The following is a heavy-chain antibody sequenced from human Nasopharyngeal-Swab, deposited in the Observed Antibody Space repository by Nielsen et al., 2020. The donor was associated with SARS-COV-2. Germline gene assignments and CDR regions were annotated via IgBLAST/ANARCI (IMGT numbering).Heavy chain of an antibody. V-gene: IGHV5-51*01. CDR2: IYPGDSDT. Sequence: AESLKISCKGSGYSFTSYWIGWVRQMPGKGLEWVGIIYPGDSDTRYSPSFQGQVTISADKSITTAYLQWSSLKASDTAMYYCARLWECSSTSCYADLGWFDPWGQGTLVTVSS. CDR1: GYSFTSYW. D-gene: IGHD2-2*01. CDR3: ARLWECSSTSCYADLGWFDP. J-gene: IGHJ5*02.